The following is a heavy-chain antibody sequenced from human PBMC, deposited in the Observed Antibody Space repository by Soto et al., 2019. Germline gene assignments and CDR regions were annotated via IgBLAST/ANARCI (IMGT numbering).Heavy chain of an antibody. CDR2: IIPIFGTA. D-gene: IGHD1-26*01. CDR1: GGTFSSYA. CDR3: AKLAGSTLYYFDY. Sequence: RASVKVSCKASGGTFSSYAISWVRQAPGQGLEWMGGIIPIFGTANYAQKFQGRVTITADESTSTAYMELSSLRSEDTAVYYCAKLAGSTLYYFDYWGQGTLVTVSS. J-gene: IGHJ4*02. V-gene: IGHV1-69*13.